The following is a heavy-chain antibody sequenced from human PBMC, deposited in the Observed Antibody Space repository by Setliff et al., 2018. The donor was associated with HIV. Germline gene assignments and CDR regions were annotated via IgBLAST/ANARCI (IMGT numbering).Heavy chain of an antibody. Sequence: SVKVSCKASGGTFSNYAVSWVRQAPGQGLEWMGGIIPMFGTPNYAQKFQGRVTITADESTSTAYMELSSLTSEDTAVYYCAIDTHYFDRRDYYFYIDVWGKGTTVTVSS. CDR3: AIDTHYFDRRDYYFYIDV. CDR2: IIPMFGTP. D-gene: IGHD3-22*01. J-gene: IGHJ6*03. V-gene: IGHV1-69*13. CDR1: GGTFSNYA.